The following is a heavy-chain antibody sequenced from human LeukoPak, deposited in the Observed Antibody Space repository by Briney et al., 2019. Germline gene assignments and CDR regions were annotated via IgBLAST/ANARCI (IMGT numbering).Heavy chain of an antibody. CDR1: VGTFSSYA. J-gene: IGHJ4*02. D-gene: IGHD6-13*01. Sequence: SVKVSCKASVGTFSSYAISSGRQAPGQELEWRGGIIPIFGTANYAQKFQGRVTITADESTSTAYMELSSLRSEDTAVYYCARPSSSWYLDYWGQGTLVTVSS. CDR2: IIPIFGTA. V-gene: IGHV1-69*13. CDR3: ARPSSSWYLDY.